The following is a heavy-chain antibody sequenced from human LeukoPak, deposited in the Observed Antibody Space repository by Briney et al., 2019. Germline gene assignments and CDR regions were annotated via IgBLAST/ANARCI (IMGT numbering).Heavy chain of an antibody. V-gene: IGHV3-7*04. CDR2: IKQDGSEK. CDR1: GFTFSSYW. D-gene: IGHD3-10*01. J-gene: IGHJ5*02. CDR3: AMEVFYYGSGSYPP. Sequence: GGSLRLSRAASGFTFSSYWMHWVRQAPGKGLEWVANIKQDGSEKHYADSVKGRFTISRDNAKNSLYLQMNSLRAEDTAVYYCAMEVFYYGSGSYPPWGQGTLVTVSS.